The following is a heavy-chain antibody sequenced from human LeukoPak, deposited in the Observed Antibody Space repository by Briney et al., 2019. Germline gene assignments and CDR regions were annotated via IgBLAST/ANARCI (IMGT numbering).Heavy chain of an antibody. CDR2: IWYDGSNK. V-gene: IGHV3-33*06. CDR3: AKDQGGGTLDY. CDR1: GFTFSSYG. J-gene: IGHJ4*02. D-gene: IGHD2-15*01. Sequence: SGGSLRLSCAAYGFTFSSYGMDWVSQEAGKGMEWEAVIWYDGSNKYYADCVKGRLSISRDNTNNRLYLQMNTLRAVDTAVYYCAKDQGGGTLDYSGPGTLVTVSS.